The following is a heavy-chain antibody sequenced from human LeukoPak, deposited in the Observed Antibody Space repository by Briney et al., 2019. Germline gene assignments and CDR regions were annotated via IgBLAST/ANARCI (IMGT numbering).Heavy chain of an antibody. D-gene: IGHD3-3*01. CDR2: IYYSGST. V-gene: IGHV4-59*01. Sequence: KASETLSLTCTVSGVSISSYYWSWIRQPPGKGLEWIGYIYYSGSTNYNPSLKSRVTISVDTSKNQFSLKLSSVTAADTAVYYCARGPLYYDFWSGYFHHWGQGTLVTVSS. CDR3: ARGPLYYDFWSGYFHH. CDR1: GVSISSYY. J-gene: IGHJ4*02.